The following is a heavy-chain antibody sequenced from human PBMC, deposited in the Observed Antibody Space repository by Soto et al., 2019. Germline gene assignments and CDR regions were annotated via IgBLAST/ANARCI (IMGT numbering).Heavy chain of an antibody. D-gene: IGHD3-10*01. J-gene: IGHJ6*02. V-gene: IGHV1-18*01. CDR2: ISGYNGNT. CDR1: GYTFSNYG. CDR3: SRFIMVGGWFDPNYYHGMDV. Sequence: QVQLVQSGAEVKKPGASVTVSCKTSGYTFSNYGINWVRQAPGQGLEWMGWISGYNGNTNYAQTVQGRVTMTTDTPAGTVYMELRSLKSDAAAIYYGSRFIMVGGWFDPNYYHGMDVWGQGTAVTVSS.